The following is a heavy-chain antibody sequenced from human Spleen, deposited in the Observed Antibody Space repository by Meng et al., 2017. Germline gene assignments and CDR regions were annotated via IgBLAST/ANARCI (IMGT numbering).Heavy chain of an antibody. Sequence: GESLKISCAVSGFSFSGHWMYWLRQGPGMGLGWVSHINGEGTITTYADSVKGRVTISRDNAKNTLYLQMNSLRAEDTAVYYCARAGGYSGIYFDYWGQGTLVTVSS. CDR2: INGEGTIT. J-gene: IGHJ4*02. D-gene: IGHD5-12*01. V-gene: IGHV3-74*01. CDR3: ARAGGYSGIYFDY. CDR1: GFSFSGHW.